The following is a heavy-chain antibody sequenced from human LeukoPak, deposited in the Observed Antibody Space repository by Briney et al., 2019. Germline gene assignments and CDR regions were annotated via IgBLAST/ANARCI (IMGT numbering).Heavy chain of an antibody. CDR3: AGYCSGGSCFAEYFQH. CDR1: GFTFSDYY. D-gene: IGHD2-15*01. V-gene: IGHV3-11*01. CDR2: ISSSGSTI. J-gene: IGHJ1*01. Sequence: GGSLRLSCAASGFTFSDYYMSWIRQAPGKGLEWVSYISSSGSTIYYADSVKGRFTISRDNAKNSLYLQMNNLRAEDTAVYYCAGYCSGGSCFAEYFQHWGQGTLVTVSS.